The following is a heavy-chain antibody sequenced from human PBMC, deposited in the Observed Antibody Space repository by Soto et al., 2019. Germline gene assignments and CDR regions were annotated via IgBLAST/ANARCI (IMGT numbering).Heavy chain of an antibody. CDR3: ARVLLWFGEFDY. J-gene: IGHJ4*02. CDR2: INHSGST. Sequence: QVQLQQWGAGLLKPSETLSLTRAVYGGSFSGYYWSWIRQPPGKGLEWIGEINHSGSTNYNPSLKSRVTISVDTSKNQFSLKLSSVTAADTAVYYCARVLLWFGEFDYWGQGTLVTVSS. D-gene: IGHD3-10*01. CDR1: GGSFSGYY. V-gene: IGHV4-34*01.